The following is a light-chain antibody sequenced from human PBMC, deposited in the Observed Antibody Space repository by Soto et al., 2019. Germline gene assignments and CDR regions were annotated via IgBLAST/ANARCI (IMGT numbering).Light chain of an antibody. CDR1: QGISSY. J-gene: IGKJ4*01. CDR3: QQVSGYPLS. V-gene: IGKV1-9*01. CDR2: AAS. Sequence: DIQLTQSPSFLSASVGDRVTITCRASQGISSYLAWYQQKPGKAPKLLIYAASTLQSGVPSRFSGSASGTEFTLTISSLQPEDFATYYCQQVSGYPLSFGGGTKVDIK.